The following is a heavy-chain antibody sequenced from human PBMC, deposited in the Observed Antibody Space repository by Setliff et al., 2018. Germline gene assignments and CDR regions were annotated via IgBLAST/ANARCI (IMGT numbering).Heavy chain of an antibody. J-gene: IGHJ6*03. V-gene: IGHV1-69*13. CDR3: ARVRDCSGGICHRGFHHYMDV. D-gene: IGHD2-15*01. Sequence: AASVKVSCKASGGTFTTYAINWVRQAPGQGLEWMGGIIPMFGTTNYARKFQGRVTITADESTITAHMELSSLRSEDTAVYYCARVRDCSGGICHRGFHHYMDVWGKGTTVTVSS. CDR2: IIPMFGTT. CDR1: GGTFTTYA.